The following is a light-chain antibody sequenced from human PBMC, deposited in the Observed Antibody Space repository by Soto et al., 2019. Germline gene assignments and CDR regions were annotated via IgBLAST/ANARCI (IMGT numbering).Light chain of an antibody. V-gene: IGKV3D-15*02. CDR1: QSVSSN. Sequence: EILKTQSPATLCVSPGEXXXXXXXASQSVSSNLAWCQQKPGQAPRLLIYGASTRASVIPARVSGIGSGTDFSFSISSLVPEDVAVYYGQQYDNSPSIFGLGTRLEIK. CDR2: GAS. CDR3: QQYDNSPSI. J-gene: IGKJ5*01.